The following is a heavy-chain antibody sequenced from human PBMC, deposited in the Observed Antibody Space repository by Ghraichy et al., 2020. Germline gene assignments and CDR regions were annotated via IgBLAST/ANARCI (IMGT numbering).Heavy chain of an antibody. J-gene: IGHJ6*02. V-gene: IGHV4-59*01. CDR2: IYYSGST. D-gene: IGHD3-22*01. CDR3: ARDGYYYDSSGSPYYYYGMDV. Sequence: SETLSLTCTVSGGSISSYYWSWIRQPPGKGLEWIGYIYYSGSTNYNPSLKSRVTISVDTSKNQFSLKLSSVTAADTAVYYCARDGYYYDSSGSPYYYYGMDVWGQGTTVTVSS. CDR1: GGSISSYY.